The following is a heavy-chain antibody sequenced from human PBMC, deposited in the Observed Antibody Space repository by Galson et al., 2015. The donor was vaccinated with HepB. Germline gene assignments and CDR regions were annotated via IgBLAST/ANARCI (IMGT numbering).Heavy chain of an antibody. CDR3: ARGATYCTNGVCSTHFDY. J-gene: IGHJ4*02. CDR2: TYYRSKWLN. D-gene: IGHD2-8*01. V-gene: IGHV6-1*01. CDR1: GDSVSSNFAA. Sequence: CAISGDSVSSNFAAWHWIRQSPSRGLEWLGRTYYRSKWLNDFALSERSRITIDPDTSTNQFSLQLISVTPEDTAVYYCARGATYCTNGVCSTHFDYWGQGTLVTVSS.